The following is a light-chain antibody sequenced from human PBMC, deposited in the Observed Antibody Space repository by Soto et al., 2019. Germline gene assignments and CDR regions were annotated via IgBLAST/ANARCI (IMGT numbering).Light chain of an antibody. CDR3: QRYYSYPYT. J-gene: IGKJ2*01. V-gene: IGKV1-5*03. CDR2: KAS. Sequence: DIQMTQSPSTLSASVGDRVTITCRASQSISSWLAWYQQKPGKAPKLLIYKASNLESGVPSRFSGSGSGTEFTLTISSLQPDDFATYYCQRYYSYPYTFGQGTKLEIK. CDR1: QSISSW.